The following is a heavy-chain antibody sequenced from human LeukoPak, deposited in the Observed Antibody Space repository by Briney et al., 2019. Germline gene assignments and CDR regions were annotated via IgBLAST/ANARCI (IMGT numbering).Heavy chain of an antibody. CDR3: ARGGGDSGGYYAY. CDR2: ISSNGGST. Sequence: GGSLRLSCAASGFTFSSYAMHWVRQAPGKGLEYVSAISSNGGSTYYANSVKGRFTISRDNSKNTLYLQMGSLRAEDMAVYYCARGGGDSGGYYAYWGQGTLVTVSS. CDR1: GFTFSSYA. J-gene: IGHJ4*02. V-gene: IGHV3-64*01. D-gene: IGHD3-22*01.